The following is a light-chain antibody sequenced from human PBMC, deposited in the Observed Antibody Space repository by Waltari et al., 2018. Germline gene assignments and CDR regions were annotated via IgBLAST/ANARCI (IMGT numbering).Light chain of an antibody. CDR3: QSYDNTNYVV. Sequence: FVLSPPHSVSESPGKTVTISCTRRSGTSAANNVHWYPRRPGSVPTIVIYKDNDRPSGVTDRFSGAADRYSGSASLTISGLRAEDEADYCCQSYDNTNYVVFGGWTKLTVL. CDR1: SGTSAANN. J-gene: IGLJ2*01. V-gene: IGLV6-57*03. CDR2: KDN.